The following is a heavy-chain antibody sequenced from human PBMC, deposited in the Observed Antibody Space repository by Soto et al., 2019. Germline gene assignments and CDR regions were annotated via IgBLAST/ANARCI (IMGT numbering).Heavy chain of an antibody. D-gene: IGHD2-15*01. V-gene: IGHV1-3*01. CDR2: INAGNGNT. CDR1: GYTFTSYA. CDR3: GRGYCSGGSCANDY. Sequence: QVQLVQSGAEVKKPGASVKVSCKASGYTFTSYAMHWVRQAPGQRLEWMGWINAGNGNTKYSQKFQGRVTITRDTSASTAYMELSSLRSEDTAVYYCGRGYCSGGSCANDYWGQGTLVTVSS. J-gene: IGHJ4*02.